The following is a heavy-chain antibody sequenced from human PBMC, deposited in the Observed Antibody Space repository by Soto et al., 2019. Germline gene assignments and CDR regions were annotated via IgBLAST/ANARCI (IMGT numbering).Heavy chain of an antibody. J-gene: IGHJ4*02. V-gene: IGHV3-23*01. D-gene: IGHD6-13*01. CDR3: AKVSSSWYAGFFDL. Sequence: GGSLRLSWTASGFTFSSHAMTWVREAPGKGLEWVSGLSDSGGSIYYADSVKGRFTISRDNSMNTLYLQMKTLRAEDTAVYYCAKVSSSWYAGFFDLWGQGTLVTVSS. CDR1: GFTFSSHA. CDR2: LSDSGGSI.